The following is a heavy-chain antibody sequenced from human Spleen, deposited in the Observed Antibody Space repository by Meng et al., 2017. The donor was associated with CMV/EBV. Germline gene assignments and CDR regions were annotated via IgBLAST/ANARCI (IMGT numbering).Heavy chain of an antibody. CDR1: GFTFSTYW. J-gene: IGHJ4*02. CDR3: ARSYLFTGTYADY. V-gene: IGHV3-74*01. CDR2: VNSDGTIT. D-gene: IGHD1-26*01. Sequence: GGSLRLSCAASGFTFSTYWMHWVRQAPGKGLVWVSRVNSDGTITTYADSVKGRFTISRDNAKRTVYLHMNSLRAEDTAVYYCARSYLFTGTYADYWGQGALVTVSS.